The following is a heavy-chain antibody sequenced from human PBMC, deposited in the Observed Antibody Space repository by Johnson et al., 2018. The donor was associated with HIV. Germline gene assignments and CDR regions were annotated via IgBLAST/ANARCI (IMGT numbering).Heavy chain of an antibody. CDR2: ISYDGSNE. CDR3: ARVLGERGPGAFDI. Sequence: QVQLVESGGGVVQPGRSLRLSCAASGFTFSMYSMHWVRQAPGKGLEWVALISYDGSNEYYADSVKGRFTISRDNSKNTLYLQMSSLGTEDTAVYYCARVLGERGPGAFDIWGQGTMVTVSS. CDR1: GFTFSMYS. V-gene: IGHV3-30*04. J-gene: IGHJ3*02.